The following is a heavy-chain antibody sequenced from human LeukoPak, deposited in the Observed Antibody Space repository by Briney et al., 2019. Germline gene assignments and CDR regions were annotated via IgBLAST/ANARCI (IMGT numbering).Heavy chain of an antibody. V-gene: IGHV4-34*01. CDR2: INHSGST. CDR1: GGSFSGYY. CDR3: ARLPLKAIVVVPGRNAFDI. D-gene: IGHD2-2*01. J-gene: IGHJ3*02. Sequence: SETLSLTCAVYGGSFSGYYWSWIRQPPGKGLEWIGEINHSGSTNYNPSLKSRVTISVDTSKNQFSLKLSSVTAADTAVYYCARLPLKAIVVVPGRNAFDIWGQGTMVTVSS.